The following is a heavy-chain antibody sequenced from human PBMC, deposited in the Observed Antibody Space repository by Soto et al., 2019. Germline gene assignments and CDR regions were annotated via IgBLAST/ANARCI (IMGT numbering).Heavy chain of an antibody. Sequence: GGSLRLSCAASGFTFSSYGMHWVRQAPGKGLEWVAVISYDGSNKYYADSVKGRFTISRDNSKNTLYLQMNSRRAEDTAVYYCAKDDGSYYVYSYFQHWGQGTLVTVSS. V-gene: IGHV3-30*18. J-gene: IGHJ1*01. D-gene: IGHD1-26*01. CDR2: ISYDGSNK. CDR1: GFTFSSYG. CDR3: AKDDGSYYVYSYFQH.